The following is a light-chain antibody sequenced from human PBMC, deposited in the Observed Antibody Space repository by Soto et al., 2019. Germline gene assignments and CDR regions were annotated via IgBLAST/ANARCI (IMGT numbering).Light chain of an antibody. Sequence: DIVLTQSPATLSLSPGERATLSCRASQSVATYLAWYQQKPGQAPRLLIYDAINRATGIPARFSGSGSGTDFTLTISSLEPEDFAVYYCQQRSSWPSVTFGGGTKVEI. CDR1: QSVATY. CDR2: DAI. CDR3: QQRSSWPSVT. V-gene: IGKV3-11*01. J-gene: IGKJ4*01.